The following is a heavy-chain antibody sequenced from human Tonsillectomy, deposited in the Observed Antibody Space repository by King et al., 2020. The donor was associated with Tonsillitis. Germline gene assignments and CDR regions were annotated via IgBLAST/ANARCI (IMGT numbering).Heavy chain of an antibody. D-gene: IGHD3-22*01. V-gene: IGHV3-48*04. Sequence: VQLVESGGGLVQPGGSLRLSCAASGFTFSNYNMNWVRQAPGKGLEWISYISSGTSSIYYADSVKGRFTISRDNAKDSLYLQMNSLRAEDTAVYYCAREAFYFDSTDYYAEGSFDYGGQGILVTVSS. J-gene: IGHJ4*02. CDR3: AREAFYFDSTDYYAEGSFDY. CDR2: ISSGTSSI. CDR1: GFTFSNYN.